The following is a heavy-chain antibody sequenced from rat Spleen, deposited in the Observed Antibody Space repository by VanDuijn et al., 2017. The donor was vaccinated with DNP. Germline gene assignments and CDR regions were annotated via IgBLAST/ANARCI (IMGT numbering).Heavy chain of an antibody. CDR1: GFNFNDYW. CDR3: TTRGDGYDNWFAY. V-gene: IGHV4-2*01. Sequence: EVKLVESGGGLVQPGRSLKVSCAASGFNFNDYWMGWVRQAPGKGLEWIGEINKDSSIINYTPSLKDKFTMSRDNAQNTLYLQMSKLGSEDTAIYYCTTRGDGYDNWFAYWGQGTLVTVSS. J-gene: IGHJ3*01. CDR2: INKDSSII. D-gene: IGHD1-4*01.